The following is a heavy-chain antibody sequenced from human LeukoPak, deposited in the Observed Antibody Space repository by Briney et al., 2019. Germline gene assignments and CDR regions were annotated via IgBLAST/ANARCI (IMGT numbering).Heavy chain of an antibody. CDR1: GYTFTSYG. J-gene: IGHJ6*02. V-gene: IGHV1-18*01. CDR3: ARGPPSVTYYYYGMDV. CDR2: ISAYNGNT. Sequence: ASVKVSCKASGYTFTSYGISGVRQAPGQGLEWMGWISAYNGNTNYAQKLQGRVTMTTDTSTSTAYMELRSLRSDDTAVYYCARGPPSVTYYYYGMDVWGQGTTVTVSS. D-gene: IGHD4-17*01.